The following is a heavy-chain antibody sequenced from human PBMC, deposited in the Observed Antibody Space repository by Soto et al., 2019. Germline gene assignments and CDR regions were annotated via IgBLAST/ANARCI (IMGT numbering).Heavy chain of an antibody. V-gene: IGHV4-39*01. CDR2: IYYSGST. CDR3: ARHPSDFWFDP. J-gene: IGHJ5*02. D-gene: IGHD2-21*02. CDR1: GGSISSSSYF. Sequence: SETLSLTCTVSGGSISSSSYFWGWIRQPPGKGLEWIGSIYYSGSTYYNPSLKSRVTVSVDTSKNQFSLKLSSVTAADTAVYYCARHPSDFWFDPWGQGTLVTVPQ.